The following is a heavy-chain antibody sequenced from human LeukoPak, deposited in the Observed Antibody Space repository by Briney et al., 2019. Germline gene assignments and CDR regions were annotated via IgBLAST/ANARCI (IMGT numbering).Heavy chain of an antibody. CDR1: GYTFTSYG. D-gene: IGHD3-10*01. J-gene: IGHJ4*02. Sequence: ASVKVSCKASGYTFTSYGISWVRQAPGQGLEWMGWISAYNGNTNYAQKLQGRVTMTTDTSTSTAYMELRSLRSDDTAVYYCARVDTMVRGALYGDYWGPGNPGHRLL. V-gene: IGHV1-18*01. CDR2: ISAYNGNT. CDR3: ARVDTMVRGALYGDY.